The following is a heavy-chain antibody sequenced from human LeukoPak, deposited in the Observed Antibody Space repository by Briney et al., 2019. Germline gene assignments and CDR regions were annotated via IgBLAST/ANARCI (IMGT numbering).Heavy chain of an antibody. CDR2: INHSGST. CDR1: GGSFSGYY. D-gene: IGHD3-10*01. CDR3: ATYYYGSGSYYNWFDP. V-gene: IGHV4-34*01. J-gene: IGHJ5*02. Sequence: PSETLSLTCAVYGGSFSGYYWSWIRQPPGKGLEWIGEINHSGSTNYNPSLKGRVTISVDTSKNQFSLKLSSVTAADTAVYYCATYYYGSGSYYNWFDPWGQGTLVTVSS.